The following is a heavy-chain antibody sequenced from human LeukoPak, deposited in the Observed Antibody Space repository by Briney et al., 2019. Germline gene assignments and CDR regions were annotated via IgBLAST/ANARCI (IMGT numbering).Heavy chain of an antibody. D-gene: IGHD1-14*01. CDR1: GFTFSSYS. V-gene: IGHV3-21*01. Sequence: PGGSLRLSCAASGFTFSSYSMNWVRQAPGKGLEWVSSISSSSSYIYYADSVKGRFTISRDNAKNSLYLQMSSLRAEDTAVYYCARESVTAYYYYGMDVWGQGTTVTVSS. J-gene: IGHJ6*02. CDR2: ISSSSSYI. CDR3: ARESVTAYYYYGMDV.